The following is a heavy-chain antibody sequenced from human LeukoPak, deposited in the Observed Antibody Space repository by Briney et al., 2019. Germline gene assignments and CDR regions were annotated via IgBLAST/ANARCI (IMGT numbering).Heavy chain of an antibody. Sequence: SETLSLTCTVSGYSISSGYYWGWIRQPPGKGLEWIGSIYHSGSTYYNPSLKSRVTISVDTSKNQFSLKLSSVTAADTAVYYCARRATVTRGTFDYWGQGTLVTVSS. CDR2: IYHSGST. D-gene: IGHD4-17*01. J-gene: IGHJ4*02. CDR1: GYSISSGYY. CDR3: ARRATVTRGTFDY. V-gene: IGHV4-38-2*02.